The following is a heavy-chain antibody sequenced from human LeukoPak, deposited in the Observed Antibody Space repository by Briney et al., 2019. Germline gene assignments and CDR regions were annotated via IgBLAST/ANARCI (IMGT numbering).Heavy chain of an antibody. Sequence: PGGSQRLARAASGFTVSSNYMSWVRQTPGKGLEWVAVLYRGGDTYYADSVKGRFTISRDNSKNTLYLQMNSLRTEDTAIYYCARDYSGDREGVRWCNPWGQGTLVTCSS. CDR2: LYRGGDT. J-gene: IGHJ5*02. CDR3: ARDYSGDREGVRWCNP. D-gene: IGHD2-15*01. V-gene: IGHV3-66*01. CDR1: GFTVSSNY.